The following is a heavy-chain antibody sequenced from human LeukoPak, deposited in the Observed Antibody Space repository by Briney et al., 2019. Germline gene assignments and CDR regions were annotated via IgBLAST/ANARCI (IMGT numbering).Heavy chain of an antibody. Sequence: TSETLSLTCTVSGGSISSNTYYWGWIRQPPGKGLEWIGEINYSGSTNYNPSLKSRVTISVDTSKNQSSLKLSSVTAADTAVYYCARHGTRYYYYYMDVWGKGTTVTISS. CDR1: GGSISSNTYY. D-gene: IGHD2-2*01. CDR2: INYSGST. V-gene: IGHV4-39*01. J-gene: IGHJ6*03. CDR3: ARHGTRYYYYYMDV.